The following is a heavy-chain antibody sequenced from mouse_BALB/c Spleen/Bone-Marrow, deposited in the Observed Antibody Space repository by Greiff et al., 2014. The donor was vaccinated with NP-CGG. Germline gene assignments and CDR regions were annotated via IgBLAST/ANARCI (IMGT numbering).Heavy chain of an antibody. J-gene: IGHJ2*01. D-gene: IGHD2-3*01. Sequence: VHVKQSGPELVKPGASVKISCKTSGYTFTDYTLHWVKQSHGKSLEWIGGVNPSIGGTSYNQKFKGKASLTVNKSSTTAYMELRSLTSEDSAVYYCARGRWYYWGQGTTLTVSS. CDR2: VNPSIGGT. CDR1: GYTFTDYT. V-gene: IGHV1-22*01. CDR3: ARGRWYY.